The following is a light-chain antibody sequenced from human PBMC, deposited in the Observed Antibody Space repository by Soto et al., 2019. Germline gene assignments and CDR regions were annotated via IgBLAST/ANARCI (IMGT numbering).Light chain of an antibody. CDR3: QQADTFPIT. CDR2: AAS. Sequence: DIQMTQSPSSVSASVGDRVTISCQASQGISRSLAWYQQKPGKAPKLLIYAASSLQSGVPSRFSGSGFGTDFTLTISSLQPEDSAIYYCQQADTFPITFGQGTRREI. J-gene: IGKJ5*01. V-gene: IGKV1D-12*01. CDR1: QGISRS.